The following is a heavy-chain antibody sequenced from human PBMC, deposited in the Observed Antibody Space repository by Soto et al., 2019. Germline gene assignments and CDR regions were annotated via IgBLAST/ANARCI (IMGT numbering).Heavy chain of an antibody. CDR3: ARENSSEYFQH. V-gene: IGHV3-7*01. CDR1: GFTFSSYW. Sequence: GGSLRLFCAASGFTFSSYWMSWVRQAPGKGLEWVANIKQDGSETYYVDSVKGRFTISRDNAKNSLYLQMNSLRAEDTAVYYCARENSSEYFQHWGQGTLVTVSS. CDR2: IKQDGSET. J-gene: IGHJ1*01.